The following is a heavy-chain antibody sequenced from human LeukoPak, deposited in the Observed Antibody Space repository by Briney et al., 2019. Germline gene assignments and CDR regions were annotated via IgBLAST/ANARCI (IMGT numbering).Heavy chain of an antibody. J-gene: IGHJ4*02. CDR2: INSDGTNT. CDR1: GFTFSAYY. Sequence: GSLRLSCAASGFTFSAYYMHWVRQAPGKGLVWVSRINSDGTNTNYADSVRGRFTISRDNTKNTLYLQMNSLRAEDTAVYYCASGYSSDYGGNTYWGQGTLVTVSS. V-gene: IGHV3-74*01. CDR3: ASGYSSDYGGNTY. D-gene: IGHD4-23*01.